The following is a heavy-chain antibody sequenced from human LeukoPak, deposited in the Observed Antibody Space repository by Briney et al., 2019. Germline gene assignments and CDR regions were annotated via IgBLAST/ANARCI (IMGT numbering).Heavy chain of an antibody. J-gene: IGHJ4*02. D-gene: IGHD1-26*01. CDR3: ARDSTIVGATVSY. V-gene: IGHV3-7*01. CDR2: IKQDGSEK. CDR1: GFTLSSYW. Sequence: GGSLRLSRAASGFTLSSYWMSWVRQAPGKGLEWVANIKQDGSEKYYVDSVKGRFTISRDNAKNSLYLQMNRLRAEDTAVYYCARDSTIVGATVSYWGQGTLVTVSS.